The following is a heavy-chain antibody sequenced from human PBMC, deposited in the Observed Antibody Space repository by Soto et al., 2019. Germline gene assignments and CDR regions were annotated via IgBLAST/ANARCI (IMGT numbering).Heavy chain of an antibody. Sequence: QVQLVESGGGLVRPGGSLRLSCAASGFPFTNSFMIWMRQAPGKGLEWVSFISSGGDYTNYADSVRGRFTVFRDNAKNSLHLKMNSLRAEDTAIYYCANIHYGSLDYWGQGTLVTVSS. V-gene: IGHV3-11*06. CDR1: GFPFTNSF. D-gene: IGHD3-10*01. CDR3: ANIHYGSLDY. CDR2: ISSGGDYT. J-gene: IGHJ4*02.